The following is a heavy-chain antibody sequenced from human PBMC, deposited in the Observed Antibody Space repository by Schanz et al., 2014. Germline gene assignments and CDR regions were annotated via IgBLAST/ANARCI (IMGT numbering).Heavy chain of an antibody. CDR1: GFTASSHS. CDR2: IGVDGTTT. D-gene: IGHD1-1*01. Sequence: EVQLVESGGGLVKPGGSLRLSCGVSGFTASSHSMNWVRQAPGKGLEWVSVIGVDGTTTYYADSVKGRFTISRDNSKNTLYLQMNSLRPEDTAVYYCARDRRNADLDYWGQGTLVNVSS. V-gene: IGHV3-23*04. CDR3: ARDRRNADLDY. J-gene: IGHJ4*02.